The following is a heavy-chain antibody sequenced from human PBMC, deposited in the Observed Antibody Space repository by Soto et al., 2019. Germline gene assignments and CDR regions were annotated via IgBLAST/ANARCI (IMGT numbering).Heavy chain of an antibody. CDR2: ISYDGSNK. Sequence: QVPLVESGGGVVQPGRSLRLSCAASGFTFSSYAMHWVRQAPGKGLEWVAVISYDGSNKYYADSVKGRFTISRDNSKNTLYLQMNSLRAEDTAVYYCARETYYDFWSGPSYGMDVWGQGTTVTVSS. J-gene: IGHJ6*02. CDR1: GFTFSSYA. V-gene: IGHV3-30-3*01. D-gene: IGHD3-3*01. CDR3: ARETYYDFWSGPSYGMDV.